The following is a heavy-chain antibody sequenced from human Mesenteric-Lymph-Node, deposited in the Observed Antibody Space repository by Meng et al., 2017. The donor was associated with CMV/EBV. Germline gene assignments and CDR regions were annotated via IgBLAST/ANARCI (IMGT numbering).Heavy chain of an antibody. V-gene: IGHV3-30-3*01. Sequence: GESLKISCAASGFTFSSYAMHWVRQAPGKGLEWVTVISYDGSNKYYADSVKGRFTISRDNSKNTLYLQMNSLRAEDTAVYYCASHRDSKVVIGNPFDYWGQGTLVTVSS. CDR2: ISYDGSNK. CDR3: ASHRDSKVVIGNPFDY. D-gene: IGHD2-21*01. J-gene: IGHJ4*02. CDR1: GFTFSSYA.